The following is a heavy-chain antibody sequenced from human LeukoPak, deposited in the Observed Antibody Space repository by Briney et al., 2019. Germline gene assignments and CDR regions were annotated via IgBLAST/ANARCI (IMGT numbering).Heavy chain of an antibody. CDR1: GFAVSSNY. D-gene: IGHD1-26*01. CDR2: IYSGGNT. V-gene: IGHV3-53*01. Sequence: GGSLRLSCAASGFAVSSNYISWVRQAPGKGLEWVSVIYSGGNTYYADSVKGRFTISSDNSKNTLYLQMNSLRAEDTAVYYCAKTIVGVTNWFDPWGQGTLVTVSS. CDR3: AKTIVGVTNWFDP. J-gene: IGHJ5*02.